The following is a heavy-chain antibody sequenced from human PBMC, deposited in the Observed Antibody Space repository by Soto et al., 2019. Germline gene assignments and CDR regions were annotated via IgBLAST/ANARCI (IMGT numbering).Heavy chain of an antibody. CDR3: ARDLGTTIAGPPRRETYGWLDP. V-gene: IGHV1-69*01. D-gene: IGHD3-22*01. J-gene: IGHJ5*02. CDR1: GGTFTYYG. Sequence: QVQLVQSGAEVKRPGSSVKLSCKASGGTFTYYGISWVRQAPGQGLEWMGGIIPIIGPATYAQKFQGRLTITADQSTSTAYMELSSLGSEDTALXXCARDLGTTIAGPPRRETYGWLDPWGXXXLXTVSS. CDR2: IIPIIGPA.